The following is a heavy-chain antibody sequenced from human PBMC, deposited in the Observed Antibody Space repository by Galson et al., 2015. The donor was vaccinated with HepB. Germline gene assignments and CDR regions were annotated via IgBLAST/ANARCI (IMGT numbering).Heavy chain of an antibody. CDR1: GYTFTSYG. CDR2: ISAYNGNT. J-gene: IGHJ4*02. V-gene: IGHV1-18*01. D-gene: IGHD2-2*01. Sequence: SVKVSCKASGYTFTSYGISWVRQAPGQGLEWMGWISAYNGNTNYAQKLQGRVTMTTDTSTSTAYMELRSLRSDDTAVYYCASSDCSSTSCYLDYWGQGTLITVSS. CDR3: ASSDCSSTSCYLDY.